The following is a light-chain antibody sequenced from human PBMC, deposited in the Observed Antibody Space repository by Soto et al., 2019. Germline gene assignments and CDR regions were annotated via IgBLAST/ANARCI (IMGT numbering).Light chain of an antibody. Sequence: QSALTQPASVSGSPGQSITISCTGTSSDVGGYNYVSWYQQHPGKAPKLLICDVTNRPSGVSNRFSGSKSGNTASLTISGLQTEDEADYYCSSFASSIPLVLGGGTKVTVL. CDR1: SSDVGGYNY. J-gene: IGLJ2*01. V-gene: IGLV2-14*03. CDR2: DVT. CDR3: SSFASSIPLV.